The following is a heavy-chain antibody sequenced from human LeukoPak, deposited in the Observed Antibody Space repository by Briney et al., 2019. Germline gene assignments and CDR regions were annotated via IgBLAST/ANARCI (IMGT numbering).Heavy chain of an antibody. CDR2: ISAHNGNT. CDR1: GYTFTNYD. CDR3: ARLAYGANYIDY. J-gene: IGHJ4*02. Sequence: ASVKISCKASGYTFTNYDINWVRQAPGQGLEWMGWISAHNGNTNYAQKLQGRVTMTTDTSTSTAYMEMRSLRSDDTAVYYCARLAYGANYIDYWGQGTLVTVSS. V-gene: IGHV1-18*01. D-gene: IGHD4-17*01.